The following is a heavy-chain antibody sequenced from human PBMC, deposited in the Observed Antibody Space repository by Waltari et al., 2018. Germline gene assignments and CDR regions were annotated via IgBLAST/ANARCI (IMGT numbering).Heavy chain of an antibody. CDR2: IYHSGST. V-gene: IGHV4-38-2*01. D-gene: IGHD6-13*01. J-gene: IGHJ4*02. Sequence: QVQLQESGPGLVKPSETLSLTCAVSGYSISSGYYWGWIRQPPGKGLEWIGSIYHSGSTYYNPSLKSRVTISVDTSKNQFSLKLSSVTAADTAVYYCARHARTGVAAGPYYFDYWGQGTLVTVSS. CDR3: ARHARTGVAAGPYYFDY. CDR1: GYSISSGYY.